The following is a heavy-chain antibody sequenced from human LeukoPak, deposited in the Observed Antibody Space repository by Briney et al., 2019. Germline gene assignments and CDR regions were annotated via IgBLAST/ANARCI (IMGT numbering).Heavy chain of an antibody. Sequence: LSGGSLRLSCAASGFIFRSYGMTWVRQAPGKGLEWVSGIYTNGRDTRYADAVKGRFTISRDNSKNTLYLQMHSLRVEDTAVYYCAHLVWEYVGGLDVWGQGTTVTVSS. CDR1: GFIFRSYG. V-gene: IGHV3-23*05. D-gene: IGHD3/OR15-3a*01. CDR2: IYTNGRDT. J-gene: IGHJ6*02. CDR3: AHLVWEYVGGLDV.